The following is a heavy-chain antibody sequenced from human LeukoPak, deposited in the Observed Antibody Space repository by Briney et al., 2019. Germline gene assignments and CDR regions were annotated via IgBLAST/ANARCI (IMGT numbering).Heavy chain of an antibody. D-gene: IGHD3-3*01. CDR3: AKVASNYDFWSGSAN. V-gene: IGHV3-30*02. Sequence: GGSLRLSCAASGFPFSSYGTHWVRQAPGKGLEWVAFIRYDGSNKYYADSVKGRFTISRDNSKNTLYLQMNSLRAEDTAVYYCAKVASNYDFWSGSANWGQGPLVTVSS. J-gene: IGHJ4*02. CDR2: IRYDGSNK. CDR1: GFPFSSYG.